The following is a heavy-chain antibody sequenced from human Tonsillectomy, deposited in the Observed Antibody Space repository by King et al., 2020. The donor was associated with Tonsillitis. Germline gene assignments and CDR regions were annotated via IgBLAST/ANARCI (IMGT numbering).Heavy chain of an antibody. J-gene: IGHJ5*02. CDR3: ARENQEQQLVRGRWFDP. Sequence: QLQESGPGLVKPSETLSLTCTVSGGSISSYYWSWIRQPAGKGLEWIGRIYTSGSTNYNPSLKSRVTMSVDTSKNQFSLKLSSVTAADTAVYYCARENQEQQLVRGRWFDPWGQGTLVTVSS. V-gene: IGHV4-4*07. CDR1: GGSISSYY. D-gene: IGHD6-13*01. CDR2: IYTSGST.